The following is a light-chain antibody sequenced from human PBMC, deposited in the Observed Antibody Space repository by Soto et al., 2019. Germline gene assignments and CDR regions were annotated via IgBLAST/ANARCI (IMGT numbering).Light chain of an antibody. J-gene: IGKJ1*01. CDR2: GIS. CDR1: HTISSSY. V-gene: IGKV3-20*01. CDR3: QQYSDSPPT. Sequence: EIVLTQSPGTLSLSPGERATLSCRASHTISSSYLAWYQQKPGQAPRLLMYGISRRATGIPDRFSGSGSGTDFTLTITRLEPEDFAMYYCQQYSDSPPTFGQGTKVDIK.